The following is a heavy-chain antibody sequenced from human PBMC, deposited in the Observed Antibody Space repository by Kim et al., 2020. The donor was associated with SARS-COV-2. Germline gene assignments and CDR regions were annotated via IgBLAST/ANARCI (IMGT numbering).Heavy chain of an antibody. J-gene: IGHJ2*01. CDR3: ARIGVSSNWYFDL. Sequence: FYGDSVKGRFTVSRDNSKNTLYLQMNSLRGEDTATYYCARIGVSSNWYFDLWGRGTLVTVSS. D-gene: IGHD3-10*01. V-gene: IGHV3-23*05.